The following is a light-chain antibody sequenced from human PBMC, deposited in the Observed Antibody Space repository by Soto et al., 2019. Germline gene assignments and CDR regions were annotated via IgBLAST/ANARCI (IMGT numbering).Light chain of an antibody. V-gene: IGKV3-11*01. CDR1: QGVSNY. J-gene: IGKJ3*01. Sequence: IVLTQSPATLSLSPGERATLSCRASQGVSNYLAWYQQKPGQAPRLLIYDASNRATGIPARFSGSGSGTDFTLTISRLQREDFAVYYCQQCGSPPFTFGPGTKVDIK. CDR3: QQCGSPPFT. CDR2: DAS.